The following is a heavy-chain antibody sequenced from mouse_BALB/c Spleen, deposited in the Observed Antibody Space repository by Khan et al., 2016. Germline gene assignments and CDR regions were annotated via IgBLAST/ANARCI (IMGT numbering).Heavy chain of an antibody. CDR3: ARGDGNDRTYWYFDV. CDR1: GYTFTSYV. J-gene: IGHJ1*01. Sequence: VQLQQSGPELVKPGASVKMSCKASGYTFTSYVMHWVKQKPGQGLEWIGYINPYSDGTKYNETFKGKATLTSDKSSSTAYMELSSLTSEDSAVYYCARGDGNDRTYWYFDVWGAGTTVTVSS. V-gene: IGHV1S136*01. D-gene: IGHD2-2*01. CDR2: INPYSDGT.